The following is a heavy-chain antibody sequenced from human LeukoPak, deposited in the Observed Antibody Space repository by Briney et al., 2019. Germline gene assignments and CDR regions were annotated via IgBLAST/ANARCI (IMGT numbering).Heavy chain of an antibody. J-gene: IGHJ4*02. V-gene: IGHV4-34*01. CDR2: INHSGST. D-gene: IGHD3-22*01. Sequence: SETLSLTCAVYGGSFSGYYWSWIRQPPGKGLEWIGEINHSGSTNYNPSLKSRVTISVDTSKNQFSLTLSSVTAADTAVYYCASYDDYYDSSGYDYWGQGTLVTVSS. CDR3: ASYDDYYDSSGYDY. CDR1: GGSFSGYY.